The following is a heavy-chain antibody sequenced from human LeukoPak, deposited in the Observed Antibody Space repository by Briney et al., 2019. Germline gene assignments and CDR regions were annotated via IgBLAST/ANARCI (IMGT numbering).Heavy chain of an antibody. V-gene: IGHV1-46*01. J-gene: IGHJ5*02. CDR1: GYTFTSYY. Sequence: ASVKVSCKASGYTFTSYYMHWVRQAPGQGQEWMGIINPSCGRTSYAQKFQGRVTITRDTSTSTVYMELSSLRSEATAVYYCARGGDIVVVVAAGPWGQGTLVTVSS. CDR3: ARGGDIVVVVAAGP. D-gene: IGHD2-15*01. CDR2: INPSCGRT.